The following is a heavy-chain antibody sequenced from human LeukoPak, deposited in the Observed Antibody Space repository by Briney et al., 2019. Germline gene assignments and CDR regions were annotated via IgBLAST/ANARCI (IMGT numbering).Heavy chain of an antibody. Sequence: TPSETLSLTCAVYGGSFSGYYWSWIRQPPGKGLEWIGEINHSGSTNYNPSLKSRVTISVDTSKNQFSLKLSSVTAADTAVYYCARAHITIDYWGQGTLVTVSS. J-gene: IGHJ4*02. CDR1: GGSFSGYY. CDR3: ARAHITIDY. D-gene: IGHD3-3*01. CDR2: INHSGST. V-gene: IGHV4-34*01.